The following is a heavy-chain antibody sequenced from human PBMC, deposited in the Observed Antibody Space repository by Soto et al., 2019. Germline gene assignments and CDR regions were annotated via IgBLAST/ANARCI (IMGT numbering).Heavy chain of an antibody. D-gene: IGHD4-17*01. Sequence: EVQLVESVGGLVQPGGSLRLSCAASGFTFSSYTMHWVRQAPGKGLEYVSAISSNGGSTYYANSVKGRFTISRDNSKNTLDLQMGSLRAKDMAVYYCARDYGDYLWYFDYWGQGTLVTVSS. CDR2: ISSNGGST. CDR3: ARDYGDYLWYFDY. CDR1: GFTFSSYT. V-gene: IGHV3-64*01. J-gene: IGHJ4*02.